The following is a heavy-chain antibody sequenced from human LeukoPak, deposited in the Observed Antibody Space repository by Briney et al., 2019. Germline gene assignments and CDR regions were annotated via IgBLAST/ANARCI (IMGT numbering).Heavy chain of an antibody. CDR3: AKGWVNPTYYYGSGSYWRLSRWFDP. V-gene: IGHV4-34*01. J-gene: IGHJ5*02. D-gene: IGHD3-10*01. CDR2: INHSGST. CDR1: GGSFSGYY. Sequence: SETLSLTCAVYGGSFSGYYWSWIRQPPGKGLEWIGEINHSGSTNYNPSLKSRVTISVDTSKNQFSLKLSSVTAADTAVYYCAKGWVNPTYYYGSGSYWRLSRWFDPWGQGTLVTVSS.